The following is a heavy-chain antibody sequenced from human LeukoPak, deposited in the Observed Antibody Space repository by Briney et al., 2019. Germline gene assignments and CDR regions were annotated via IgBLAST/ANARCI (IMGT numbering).Heavy chain of an antibody. D-gene: IGHD6-19*01. J-gene: IGHJ4*02. CDR2: IDTDGTGT. Sequence: GGSLRLSCAASGFTFSSYWMHWVRQVPGKGLVWDSRIDTDGTGTSYADSVKGRFTVSRDNAKNTLYLQMISLRAEDTAVYYCTRLGGSSGVDYWGQGTLVTVSS. V-gene: IGHV3-74*01. CDR1: GFTFSSYW. CDR3: TRLGGSSGVDY.